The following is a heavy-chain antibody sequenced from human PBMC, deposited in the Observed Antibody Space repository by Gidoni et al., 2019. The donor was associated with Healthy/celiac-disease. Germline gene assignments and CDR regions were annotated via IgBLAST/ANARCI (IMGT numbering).Heavy chain of an antibody. V-gene: IGHV3-64D*09. CDR2: ISSNGGST. J-gene: IGHJ1*01. CDR3: VKEKLDHQKWLPRGYFQH. Sequence: EVQLVESGGGLVQPGGSLRLSCSASGFTFRSFAMHWVRQAPGKGLEYVSAISSNGGSTYYADSVKGRFTISRDNSKNTLYLQMSSLRAEDTAVYYCVKEKLDHQKWLPRGYFQHWGQGTLVTVSS. CDR1: GFTFRSFA. D-gene: IGHD3-22*01.